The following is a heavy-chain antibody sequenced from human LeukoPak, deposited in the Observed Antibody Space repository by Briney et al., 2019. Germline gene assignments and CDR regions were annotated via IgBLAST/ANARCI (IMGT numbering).Heavy chain of an antibody. CDR1: GGSFSGYY. J-gene: IGHJ4*02. CDR2: INHSGST. Sequence: SETLSLTCAVYGGSFSGYYWSWIRQPPGKGLEWIGEINHSGSTNYNPSLKSRVTISVDTSKNQFSLKLSSVTAADTAVYYCAKFASQFGVTIFGVVSFFDYWGQGTLVTVSS. CDR3: AKFASQFGVTIFGVVSFFDY. D-gene: IGHD3-3*01. V-gene: IGHV4-34*01.